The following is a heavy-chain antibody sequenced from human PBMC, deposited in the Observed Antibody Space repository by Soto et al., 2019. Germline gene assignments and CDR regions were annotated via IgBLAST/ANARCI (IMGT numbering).Heavy chain of an antibody. CDR2: IRGSGGST. CDR3: EKEKYYYYYMDV. Sequence: GGSLRLSCAASGFTFSSYAMSWVRQAPGKGLEWVSDIRGSGGSTYYADSVKGRFTISRDNYKNTLYLQMNNLRAEDAAVYYCEKEKYYYYYMDVWGKGTTVTVSS. J-gene: IGHJ6*03. V-gene: IGHV3-23*01. CDR1: GFTFSSYA.